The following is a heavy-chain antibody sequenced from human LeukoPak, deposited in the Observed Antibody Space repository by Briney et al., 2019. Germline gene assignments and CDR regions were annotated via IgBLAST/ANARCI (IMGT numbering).Heavy chain of an antibody. CDR1: GFTFSSYE. Sequence: GGSLRLSCAASGFTFSSYEMNWVRQAPGKGLEWVSYISSSGSTIYYADSVKGRFTISRDNAKNTLYLQMNSLRAEDTAVYYCAKARQWLDDFDYWGQGTLVTVSS. J-gene: IGHJ4*02. V-gene: IGHV3-48*03. D-gene: IGHD6-19*01. CDR2: ISSSGSTI. CDR3: AKARQWLDDFDY.